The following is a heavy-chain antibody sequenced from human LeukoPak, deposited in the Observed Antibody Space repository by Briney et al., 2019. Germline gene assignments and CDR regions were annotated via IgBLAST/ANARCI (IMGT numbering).Heavy chain of an antibody. V-gene: IGHV4-59*01. Sequence: SETLSLTCTVSGGPISTYYWSWIRQPPGKGLEWIGYIYYSGSTDYNPSLKSRVTIPVDTSKNQFSLKLSSVTAADTAVYYCARYDSSWYDAFDIWGQGTMVTVSS. CDR1: GGPISTYY. CDR2: IYYSGST. D-gene: IGHD6-13*01. J-gene: IGHJ3*02. CDR3: ARYDSSWYDAFDI.